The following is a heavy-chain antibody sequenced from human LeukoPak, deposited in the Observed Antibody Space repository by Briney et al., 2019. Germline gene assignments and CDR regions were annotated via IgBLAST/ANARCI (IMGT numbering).Heavy chain of an antibody. CDR1: GGSISSSSYY. J-gene: IGHJ4*02. Sequence: PSETLSLTCTVSGGSISSSSYYWGWIRQPPGKGLEWIGSIYYSGSTYYNPSLKSQVTISVDTSKNQFSLKLSSVTAADTAVYYCASIAQATYYYDSSGTIDYWGQGTLVTVSS. CDR2: IYYSGST. D-gene: IGHD3-22*01. CDR3: ASIAQATYYYDSSGTIDY. V-gene: IGHV4-39*07.